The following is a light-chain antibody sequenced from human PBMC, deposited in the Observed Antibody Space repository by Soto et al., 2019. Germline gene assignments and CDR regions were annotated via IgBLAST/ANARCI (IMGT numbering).Light chain of an antibody. CDR2: EVN. CDR3: CSYAGSSTYYV. J-gene: IGLJ1*01. CDR1: SSDVGTYNL. Sequence: QSALTQPASASGSPGQSVTVSCTGSSSDVGTYNLVSWYQQHPGKVPKLLIYEVNKRPSGVSNRFSGSKSGNTASLTISGLQAEDEADHYCCSYAGSSTYYVFGTGTKVTV. V-gene: IGLV2-23*02.